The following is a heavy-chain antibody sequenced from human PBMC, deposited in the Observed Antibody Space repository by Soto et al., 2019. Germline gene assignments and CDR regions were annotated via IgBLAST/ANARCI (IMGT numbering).Heavy chain of an antibody. CDR1: GFSFSTYG. CDR2: IWDDGSDK. V-gene: IGHV3-33*01. CDR3: ARYLGSSGWSDY. D-gene: IGHD6-19*01. Sequence: QVQLVASGGGVVQPGRSLRLSCTGSGFSFSTYGMHWVRQAPGKGLEWVGIIWDDGSDKYYEESVKGRFTMSRDNSKNTVYLEMNSLRSEDTAVYYCARYLGSSGWSDYWGQGTLVTVSS. J-gene: IGHJ4*02.